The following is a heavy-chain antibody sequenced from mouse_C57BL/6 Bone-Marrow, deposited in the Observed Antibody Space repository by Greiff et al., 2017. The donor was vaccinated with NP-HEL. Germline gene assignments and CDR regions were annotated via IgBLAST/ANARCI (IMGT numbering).Heavy chain of an antibody. Sequence: QVQLQQSGAELVKPGASVKMSCKASGYTFTSYWITWVKQRPGQGLEWIGDIYPGSGSTNYNEKFKSKATLTVDTSSSTAYMQLSSLTSEDSAVYYCARWGRPRTWFAYWGQGTLVTVSA. CDR2: IYPGSGST. J-gene: IGHJ3*01. CDR1: GYTFTSYW. CDR3: ARWGRPRTWFAY. V-gene: IGHV1-55*01.